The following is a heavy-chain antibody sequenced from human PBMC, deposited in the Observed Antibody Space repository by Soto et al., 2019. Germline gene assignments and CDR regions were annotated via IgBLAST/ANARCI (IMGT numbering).Heavy chain of an antibody. CDR1: GFTFSSYG. J-gene: IGHJ6*02. D-gene: IGHD5-18*01. V-gene: IGHV3-30*03. CDR2: ISYDGSNK. CDR3: SRNVDTAMVNEGTKYYYDDCGMDV. Sequence: QVQLVESGGGVVQPGRSLRLSCAASGFTFSSYGMHWVRQAPGNGLEWVAVISYDGSNKYYAESVKGRFTISRDNSKNALYFEMNSRRAEDTALYFCSRNVDTAMVNEGTKYYYDDCGMDVWGQGTTVTVSS.